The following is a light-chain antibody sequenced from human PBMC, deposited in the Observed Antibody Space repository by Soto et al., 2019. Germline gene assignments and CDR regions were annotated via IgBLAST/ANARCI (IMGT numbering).Light chain of an antibody. Sequence: QSVLTQPPSLSAAPGQEVTISCSGGGSNVGYNSVSWYQQLPGTAPKLVIYDDYKRPSGIPARFSGSKSGTSASLGITGLQTGDEADYYCGAWDDRLTAYAFGSGTKVTVL. V-gene: IGLV1-51*01. CDR1: GSNVGYNS. CDR3: GAWDDRLTAYA. CDR2: DDY. J-gene: IGLJ1*01.